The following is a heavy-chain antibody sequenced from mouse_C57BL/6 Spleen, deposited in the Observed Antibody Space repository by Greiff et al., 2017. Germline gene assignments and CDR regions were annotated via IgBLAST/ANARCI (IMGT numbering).Heavy chain of an antibody. V-gene: IGHV1-22*01. CDR3: AREKTDPRDFDD. CDR1: GYTFTDYN. CDR2: INPNNGGT. Sequence: EVQLQQSGPELVKPGASVKMSCKASGYTFTDYNMHWVKQSHGKSLEWIGYINPNNGGTSYNQKFKGKATLTVNKSSSTAYMELRSLTSEDSAVYDCAREKTDPRDFDDWGQGTTLTVSS. J-gene: IGHJ2*01.